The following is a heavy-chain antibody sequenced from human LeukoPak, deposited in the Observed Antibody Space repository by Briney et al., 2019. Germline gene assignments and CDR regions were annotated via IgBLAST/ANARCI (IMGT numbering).Heavy chain of an antibody. CDR2: INAGNGNT. D-gene: IGHD5-18*01. CDR3: ARGRGCSYGNDAFDI. J-gene: IGHJ3*02. V-gene: IGHV1-3*01. Sequence: GASVKVSCKASGYTFTSYAMHWVRQAPGQRLEWMGWINAGNGNTKYSQKFQGRVTITRDTSASTAYMELSSLRSEDTAVYYCARGRGCSYGNDAFDIWGQGTMVTVSS. CDR1: GYTFTSYA.